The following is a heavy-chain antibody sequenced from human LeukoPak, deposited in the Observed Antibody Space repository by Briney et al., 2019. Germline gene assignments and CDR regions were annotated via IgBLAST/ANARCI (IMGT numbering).Heavy chain of an antibody. D-gene: IGHD1-20*01. J-gene: IGHJ4*02. Sequence: SVKVSRKASGGTFSSYAISWVRQAPGQGLEWMGRIIPIFGIANYAQKFQGRVTITADKSTSTAYMELSSLRSEDTAVYYCARARITGGHFDYWGQGTLVTVSS. CDR3: ARARITGGHFDY. CDR2: IIPIFGIA. CDR1: GGTFSSYA. V-gene: IGHV1-69*04.